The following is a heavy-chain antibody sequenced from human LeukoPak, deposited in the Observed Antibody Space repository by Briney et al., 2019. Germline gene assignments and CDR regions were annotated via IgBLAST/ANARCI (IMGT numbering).Heavy chain of an antibody. CDR1: GYSFSDYY. CDR3: TREARAGNWFDP. D-gene: IGHD5-12*01. Sequence: ASVKVSCKASGYSFSDYYINGVRQAPGQGPEWMGWINPDSGGTNYAQKFQGRVTMTRDTSVTTVYMELSRLRFDDTAVFYCTREARAGNWFDPWGQGTLVTVS. CDR2: INPDSGGT. V-gene: IGHV1-2*02. J-gene: IGHJ5*02.